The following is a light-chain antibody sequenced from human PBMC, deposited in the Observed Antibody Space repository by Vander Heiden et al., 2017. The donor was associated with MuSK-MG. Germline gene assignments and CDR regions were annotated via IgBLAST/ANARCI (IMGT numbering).Light chain of an antibody. CDR2: QDR. Sequence: SYELTQPPSVSVSPGQTATITCSGDKLGEKYACWYQQKPGQSPVLVIYQDRRRPSGIPERFSGSNSGNTATLTISGTQAMDEADYYCQAWDSSTAVVFGGGTKVTVL. CDR1: KLGEKY. J-gene: IGLJ2*01. CDR3: QAWDSSTAVV. V-gene: IGLV3-1*01.